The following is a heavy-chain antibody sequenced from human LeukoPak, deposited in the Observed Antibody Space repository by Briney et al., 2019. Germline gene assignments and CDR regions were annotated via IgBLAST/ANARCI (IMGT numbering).Heavy chain of an antibody. CDR1: GYTFTSYY. V-gene: IGHV1-46*01. CDR3: ARVGRLNWFDP. J-gene: IGHJ5*02. Sequence: ASVKVSCKASGYTFTSYYMHWVRQAPGQGLEWMGIINPSGGSTSYAQKFQGRVTMTRDTSTSTAYMELRSLRSDDTAVYYCARVGRLNWFDPWGQGTLVTVSS. CDR2: INPSGGST. D-gene: IGHD2-21*02.